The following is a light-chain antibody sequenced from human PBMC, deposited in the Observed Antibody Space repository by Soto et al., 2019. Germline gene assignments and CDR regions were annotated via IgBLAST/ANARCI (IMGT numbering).Light chain of an antibody. CDR1: LSVSSY. V-gene: IGKV3-11*01. Sequence: EIVLTQSPATLSLSPGERDTLSCRASLSVSSYLAWYQQKPGQAPRLLIYDASKRATCIPARFSGSGSGTDFTLTISSLQPQECATYYCQQLNSYPITFGQGTRLEI. CDR2: DAS. J-gene: IGKJ5*01. CDR3: QQLNSYPIT.